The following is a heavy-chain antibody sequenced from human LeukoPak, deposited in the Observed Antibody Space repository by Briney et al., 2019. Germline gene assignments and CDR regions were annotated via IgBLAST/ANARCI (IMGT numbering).Heavy chain of an antibody. J-gene: IGHJ3*02. Sequence: ASVKVSCKASGYTFTSYGISWVRQAPGQGPEWMGWISAYNGNTNYAQKLQGRVTMTTDTSTSTAYMELRSLRSDDTAVYYCAKDLFARHTYYYDSSGSQIWGQGTMVAVSS. D-gene: IGHD3-22*01. CDR3: AKDLFARHTYYYDSSGSQI. V-gene: IGHV1-18*01. CDR1: GYTFTSYG. CDR2: ISAYNGNT.